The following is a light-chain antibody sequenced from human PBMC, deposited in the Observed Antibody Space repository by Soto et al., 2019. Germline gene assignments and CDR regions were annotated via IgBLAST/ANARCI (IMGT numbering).Light chain of an antibody. J-gene: IGLJ3*02. CDR3: VLYVGSGIWV. Sequence: QAVVTQEPSFSVSPGGTVTLTCGLSSGSVSPSYYPSWYQQTPGQAPRTLIYSRNSRSSGVPDRFSGSILGKKAALTITGAQADDESDYYCVLYVGSGIWVFGGGTKLTVL. CDR1: SGSVSPSYY. CDR2: SRN. V-gene: IGLV8-61*01.